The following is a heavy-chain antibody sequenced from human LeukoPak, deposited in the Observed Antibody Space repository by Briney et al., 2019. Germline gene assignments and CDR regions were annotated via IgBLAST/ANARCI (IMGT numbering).Heavy chain of an antibody. CDR1: GGSISSYY. Sequence: SETLSLTCTVSGGSISSYYWSWIRQPPGKGLEWIGYIYYSGSANYNPSLKSRVTISVDTSKNQFSLKLSSVTAADTAVYYCARGSIAAAEGSHWFEPWGQGSLVTVSS. J-gene: IGHJ5*02. CDR2: IYYSGSA. CDR3: ARGSIAAAEGSHWFEP. V-gene: IGHV4-59*01. D-gene: IGHD6-13*01.